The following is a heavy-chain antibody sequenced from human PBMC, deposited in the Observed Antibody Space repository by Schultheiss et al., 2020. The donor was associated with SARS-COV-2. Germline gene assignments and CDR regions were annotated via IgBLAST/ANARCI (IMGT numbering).Heavy chain of an antibody. J-gene: IGHJ4*02. CDR2: ISGSGGST. V-gene: IGHV3-23*01. Sequence: GGSLRLSCAASGFTFSTYGIHWVRQAPGKGLEWVSAISGSGGSTYYADSVKGRFTISRDNSKNTLYLQMNSLRAEDTAVYYCARGGYNWNYEIDYWGQGTLVTVSS. CDR3: ARGGYNWNYEIDY. CDR1: GFTFSTYG. D-gene: IGHD1-7*01.